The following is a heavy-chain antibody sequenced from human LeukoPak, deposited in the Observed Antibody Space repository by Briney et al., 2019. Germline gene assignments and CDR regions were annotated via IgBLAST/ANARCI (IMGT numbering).Heavy chain of an antibody. CDR3: ARDIGYCTGGICYSGFDY. D-gene: IGHD2-15*01. V-gene: IGHV3-66*02. Sequence: GGSLRLSCAASGFTVSNNYLHWVRQAPGKGLEWVSVIYSGGTTYYADSVKGRFTISRDNSKNTLYLQMNSLRPEDTAVFYCARDIGYCTGGICYSGFDYWGQGTLVTVSS. CDR1: GFTVSNNY. CDR2: IYSGGTT. J-gene: IGHJ4*02.